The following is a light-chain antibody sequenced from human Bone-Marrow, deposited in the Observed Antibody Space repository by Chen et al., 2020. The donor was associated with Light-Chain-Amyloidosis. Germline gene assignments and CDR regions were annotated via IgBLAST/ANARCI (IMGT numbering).Light chain of an antibody. CDR1: NIGSTS. Sequence: SYVLTQPSSVSVATGQTATIACGGNNIGSTSVHRYQQTPGQAPLLVVYDDSDRPSGIPERLSGSNSGNTATLTISRVEAGDEADYYCQVWDRSSDRPVFGGGTKLTVL. CDR3: QVWDRSSDRPV. J-gene: IGLJ3*02. CDR2: DDS. V-gene: IGLV3-21*02.